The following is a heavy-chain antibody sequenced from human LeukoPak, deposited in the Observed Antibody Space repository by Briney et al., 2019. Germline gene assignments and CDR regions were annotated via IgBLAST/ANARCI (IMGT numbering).Heavy chain of an antibody. CDR2: ISYDGSNK. CDR1: GFTFSSYG. Sequence: PGGSLRLSCTASGFTFSSYGMYWVRQAPGKGLEWVAVISYDGSNKYYADSVKGRFTISRDNSKNTLYLQMNSLRAEDTAVYYCAKDEAIQGAFDIWGQGTMVTVSS. CDR3: AKDEAIQGAFDI. V-gene: IGHV3-30*18. J-gene: IGHJ3*02.